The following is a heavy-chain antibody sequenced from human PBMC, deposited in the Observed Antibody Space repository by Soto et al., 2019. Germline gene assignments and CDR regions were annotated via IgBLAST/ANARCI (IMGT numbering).Heavy chain of an antibody. CDR1: GYTFTSYG. J-gene: IGHJ5*02. V-gene: IGHV1-18*01. Sequence: GASVKVSCKASGYTFTSYGISWVRQAPGQGLEWMGWISAYNGNTNYAQKLQGRVTMTTDTSTSTAYMELRSLRSDDTAVYYCARNGLLRFGDNSFDTWGQGTLVTVAS. CDR3: ARNGLLRFGDNSFDT. CDR2: ISAYNGNT. D-gene: IGHD3-10*01.